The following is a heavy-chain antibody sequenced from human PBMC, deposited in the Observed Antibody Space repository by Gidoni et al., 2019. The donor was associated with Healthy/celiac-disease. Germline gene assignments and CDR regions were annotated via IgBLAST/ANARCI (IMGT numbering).Heavy chain of an antibody. CDR2: INHSGST. D-gene: IGHD3-10*01. CDR1: GGCFSGYY. CDR3: ARVGGMRRTMVRGVIDY. J-gene: IGHJ4*02. Sequence: VQLQQWGAGLFRPSETLSLTCAVFGGCFSGYYWSWIRQPPGKGLEWIVEINHSGSTNYNPSLKSRVTISVDTSKNQFALKLSSVTAADTAVYYCARVGGMRRTMVRGVIDYWGQGTLVTVSS. V-gene: IGHV4-34*01.